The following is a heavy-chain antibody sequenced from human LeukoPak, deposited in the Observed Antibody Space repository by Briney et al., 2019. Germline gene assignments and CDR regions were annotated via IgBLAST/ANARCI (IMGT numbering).Heavy chain of an antibody. V-gene: IGHV5-51*01. J-gene: IGHJ4*02. CDR3: ARRSTYGSGTNYLFDY. CDR2: IYPGDSDT. D-gene: IGHD3-10*01. CDR1: GYSFPIYW. Sequence: GESMKISCKGSGYSFPIYWIAWVRQMPGKGLEWMGIIYPGDSDTRYSPSFQGQITISADKSISTAYLQWSSLKASDTAMYYCARRSTYGSGTNYLFDYWGQGTLVTVSS.